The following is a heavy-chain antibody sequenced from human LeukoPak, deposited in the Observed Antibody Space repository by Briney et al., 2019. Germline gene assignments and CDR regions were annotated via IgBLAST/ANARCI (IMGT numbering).Heavy chain of an antibody. CDR1: GFTFSNYM. J-gene: IGHJ4*02. CDR2: IKSDGITI. D-gene: IGHD2-15*01. CDR3: ARETSSVHSNAGPPFDY. Sequence: GGSLRLSCAASGFTFSNYMMHWVRQAPGKGLVWVSRIKSDGITITYADSVKGRFTISRDNAKNTLYLQMNSLRAEDTAVYYCARETSSVHSNAGPPFDYWGQGTLVTVSS. V-gene: IGHV3-74*01.